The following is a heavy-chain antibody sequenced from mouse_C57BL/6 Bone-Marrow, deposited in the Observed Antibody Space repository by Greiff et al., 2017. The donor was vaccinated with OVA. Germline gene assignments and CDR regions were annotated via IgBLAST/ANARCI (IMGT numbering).Heavy chain of an antibody. Sequence: QVQLQQPGAELVMPGASVKLSCKASGYTFTSYWMHWVKQRPGQGLEWIGEIDPSDSYTNYNQKFEGKSTLTVDKSSSTAYMQLSSLTSEDSAVYYCARLSNYWYFDVWGTGTTVTVSS. CDR1: GYTFTSYW. D-gene: IGHD2-5*01. CDR3: ARLSNYWYFDV. J-gene: IGHJ1*03. CDR2: IDPSDSYT. V-gene: IGHV1-69*01.